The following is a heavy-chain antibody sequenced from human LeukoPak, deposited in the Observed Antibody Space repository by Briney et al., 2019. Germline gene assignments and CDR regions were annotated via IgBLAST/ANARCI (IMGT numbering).Heavy chain of an antibody. Sequence: GSGPALVKPTQTLTLTCTFSGFSLSTSGMCVSWIRQPPGKALEWLARIDWDDDKYYSTPLKTRLTISKDTSKNPVVLTMTNMDPVDTATYYCARMRVYDGSGSYFDYWGQGTLVTVSS. CDR2: IDWDDDK. CDR1: GFSLSTSGMC. J-gene: IGHJ4*02. CDR3: ARMRVYDGSGSYFDY. D-gene: IGHD3-10*01. V-gene: IGHV2-70*11.